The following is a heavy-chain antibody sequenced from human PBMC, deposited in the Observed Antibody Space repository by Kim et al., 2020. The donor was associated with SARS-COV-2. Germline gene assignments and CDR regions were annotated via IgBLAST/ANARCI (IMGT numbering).Heavy chain of an antibody. CDR3: ARVPPFYGSGSPSAY. CDR1: GFTFSSYW. CDR2: IKQDGSEK. D-gene: IGHD3-10*01. J-gene: IGHJ4*02. V-gene: IGHV3-7*01. Sequence: GGSLRLSCAASGFTFSSYWMSWVRQAPGKGLEWVANIKQDGSEKYYVDSVKGRFTISRDNAKNSLYLQMNSLRAEDTAVYYCARVPPFYGSGSPSAYWGQGTLVTVSS.